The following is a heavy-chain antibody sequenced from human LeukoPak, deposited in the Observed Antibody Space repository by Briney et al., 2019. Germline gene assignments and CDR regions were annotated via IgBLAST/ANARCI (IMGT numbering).Heavy chain of an antibody. D-gene: IGHD2-15*01. Sequence: PGGSLRPSCVVSGFTFTNYVVHWVRQAPGKGLEWVTLVSSDGGIKYYADSVKGRFSVSRDISKNTLYLQMNSLQVGDTAVYYCARDSETTPIHVLGYWGQGTLVTVSS. CDR1: GFTFTNYV. J-gene: IGHJ4*02. CDR3: ARDSETTPIHVLGY. V-gene: IGHV3-30-3*01. CDR2: VSSDGGIK.